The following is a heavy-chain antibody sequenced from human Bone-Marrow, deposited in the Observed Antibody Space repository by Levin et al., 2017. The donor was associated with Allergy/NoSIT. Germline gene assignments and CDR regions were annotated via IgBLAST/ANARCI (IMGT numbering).Heavy chain of an antibody. Sequence: GSLRLSCTVSGGSISSYYWSWIRQPPGKGLEWIGYIYYSGSTNYNPSLKSRVTISVDTSKNQFSLKLSSVTAADTAVYYCAREGRGFDYWGQGTLVTVSS. D-gene: IGHD2-15*01. CDR1: GGSISSYY. CDR3: AREGRGFDY. CDR2: IYYSGST. J-gene: IGHJ4*02. V-gene: IGHV4-59*01.